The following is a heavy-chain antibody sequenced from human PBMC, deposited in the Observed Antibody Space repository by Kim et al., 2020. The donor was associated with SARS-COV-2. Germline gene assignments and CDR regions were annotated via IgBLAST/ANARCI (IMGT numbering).Heavy chain of an antibody. D-gene: IGHD2-21*02. J-gene: IGHJ4*02. CDR2: ISSSSSYI. CDR3: ARDRRQYCGGDCYPYYFDY. CDR1: GFTFSSYS. V-gene: IGHV3-21*01. Sequence: GGSLRLSCAASGFTFSSYSMNWVRQAPGKGLEWVSSISSSSSYIYYADSVKGRFTISRDNAKNSLYLQMNSLRAEDTAVYYCARDRRQYCGGDCYPYYFDYWGQGTLGTVSS.